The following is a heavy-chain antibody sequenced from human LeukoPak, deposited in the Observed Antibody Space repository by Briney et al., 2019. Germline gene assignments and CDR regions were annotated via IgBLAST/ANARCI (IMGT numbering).Heavy chain of an antibody. CDR2: ISGSGGST. J-gene: IGHJ4*02. Sequence: GGSLRLSCAASGFTFSSYAMSWVRQAPGKGLGWVSAISGSGGSTYYADSVKGRFTISRDNSKNTLYLQMSSLRAEDTAVYYCAKGLTFYGSGSYRFDYWGQGTLVTVSS. CDR1: GFTFSSYA. D-gene: IGHD3-10*01. V-gene: IGHV3-23*01. CDR3: AKGLTFYGSGSYRFDY.